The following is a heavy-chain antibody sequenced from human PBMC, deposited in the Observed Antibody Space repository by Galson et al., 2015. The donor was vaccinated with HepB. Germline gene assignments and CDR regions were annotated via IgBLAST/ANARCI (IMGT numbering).Heavy chain of an antibody. CDR3: ARHVQNGYNYLPGDY. D-gene: IGHD5-24*01. CDR2: THPGDSDT. Sequence: QSGAEVKKPGESLKISCKASGYSFTRHWIGWVRQMPGKGLEWMGFTHPGDSDTNYSPSFQGHVTFSADKSITTAYLQWSSLKASDTAMYYCARHVQNGYNYLPGDYWGQGTLVTVSS. V-gene: IGHV5-51*01. CDR1: GYSFTRHW. J-gene: IGHJ4*02.